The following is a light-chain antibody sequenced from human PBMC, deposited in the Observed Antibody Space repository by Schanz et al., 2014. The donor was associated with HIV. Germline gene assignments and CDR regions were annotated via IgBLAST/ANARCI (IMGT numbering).Light chain of an antibody. V-gene: IGLV1-40*01. Sequence: QSVLTQPPSVSGAPGQRITISCTGSSSNIGAGYDVHWYQQVPGTVPKLLIYENNHRPSGVPDRISGSRSATSASLAITGLQAEDEANYYCQSYDSSLRVVVFGGGTKLTVL. CDR1: SSNIGAGYD. CDR2: ENN. CDR3: QSYDSSLRVVV. J-gene: IGLJ2*01.